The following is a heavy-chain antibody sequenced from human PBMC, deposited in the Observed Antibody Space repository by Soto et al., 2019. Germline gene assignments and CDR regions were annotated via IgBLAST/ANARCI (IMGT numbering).Heavy chain of an antibody. CDR2: INWNGGST. CDR1: GFTFDDYG. J-gene: IGHJ6*04. CDR3: ARAKDSRIYNWFHP. V-gene: IGHV3-20*01. D-gene: IGHD1-1*01. Sequence: GGSLRLSCAASGFTFDDYGMSWVRQAPGKGLEWVSGINWNGGSTGYADSVKGRFTISRDNAKNSLYLQMNSLRAEDTALYQWARAKDSRIYNWFHPGGKGTTVTVSS.